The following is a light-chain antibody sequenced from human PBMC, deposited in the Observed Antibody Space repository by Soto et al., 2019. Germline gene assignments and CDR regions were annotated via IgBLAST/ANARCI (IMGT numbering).Light chain of an antibody. CDR1: SSDVGGYNY. J-gene: IGLJ2*01. CDR3: SSYTSSTTLV. Sequence: QSALTQPASVSGSPGQSITISCTGTSSDVGGYNYVSWYQQHPGKAPKLMIYDVSNRPSGVSNRFSGSKSGNTASLTISGLQAADEADYYCSSYTSSTTLVFGGGIKLTVL. V-gene: IGLV2-14*01. CDR2: DVS.